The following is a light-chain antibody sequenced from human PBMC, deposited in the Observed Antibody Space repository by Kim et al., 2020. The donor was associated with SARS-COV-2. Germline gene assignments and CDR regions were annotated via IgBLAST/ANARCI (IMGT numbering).Light chain of an antibody. CDR2: GKN. J-gene: IGLJ2*01. CDR1: SLGFYY. Sequence: ALGQTVRITCQGDSLGFYYVNWYQQKPGQAPLLVMYGKNDRPSGIPDRFSASSSGNTASLTITGAQADDEADYYCSSRDSSGSHLLFGGGTQLTVL. V-gene: IGLV3-19*01. CDR3: SSRDSSGSHLL.